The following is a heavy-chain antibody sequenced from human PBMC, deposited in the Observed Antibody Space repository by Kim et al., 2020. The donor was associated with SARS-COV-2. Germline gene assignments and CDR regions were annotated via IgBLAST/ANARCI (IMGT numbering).Heavy chain of an antibody. V-gene: IGHV1-69*13. D-gene: IGHD3-16*01. CDR1: GGTFSSYA. CDR2: IIPIFGTA. CDR3: ARTLSRFGGVLMYYFDY. J-gene: IGHJ4*02. Sequence: SVKVSCKASGGTFSSYAISWVRQAPGQGLEWMGGIIPIFGTANYAQKFQGRVTITADESTSTAYMELSSLRSEDTAVYYCARTLSRFGGVLMYYFDYWGQGTLVTVSS.